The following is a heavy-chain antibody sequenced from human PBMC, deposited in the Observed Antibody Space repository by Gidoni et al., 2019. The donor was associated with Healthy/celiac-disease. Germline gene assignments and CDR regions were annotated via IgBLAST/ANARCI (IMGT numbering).Heavy chain of an antibody. CDR2: IHAGNGNT. J-gene: IGHJ6*02. CDR1: GYTLPSYA. V-gene: IGHV1-3*01. Sequence: QVQRVQAGAEVKKPGASVKVSCKASGYTLPSYAMHWVRQAPGPRLEWMGWIHAGNGNTNYSQTLQGRVTITRDTSASTAYMALSSLSSEDTAVSYCARGEFRGVTIVRGVPYYYGMDVWGQGTTVTVSS. D-gene: IGHD3-10*01. CDR3: ARGEFRGVTIVRGVPYYYGMDV.